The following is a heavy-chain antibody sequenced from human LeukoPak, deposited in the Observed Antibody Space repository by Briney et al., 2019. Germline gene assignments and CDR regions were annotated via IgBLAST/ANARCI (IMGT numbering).Heavy chain of an antibody. V-gene: IGHV4-61*02. CDR2: IHTSGTT. CDR3: ARGGGYDAFDI. CDR1: GGSISSGSYF. D-gene: IGHD2-15*01. Sequence: PSETLSLTCSVSGGSISSGSYFWSCIGQPAGKGLEWIGRIHTSGTTNYNPSLKSRVTISLDRSKNQFSLNLSSVTASDTAVYYCARGGGYDAFDIWGQGTMVTVSS. J-gene: IGHJ3*02.